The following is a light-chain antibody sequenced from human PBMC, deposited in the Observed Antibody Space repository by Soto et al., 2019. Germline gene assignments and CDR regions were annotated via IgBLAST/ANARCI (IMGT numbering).Light chain of an antibody. CDR2: DAS. V-gene: IGKV3-11*01. CDR3: QQRTNLPPIT. CDR1: QSVSSY. J-gene: IGKJ5*01. Sequence: LATLAVTPGERATLSCRASQSVSSYLAWYQQKPGQAPRLLIYDASNRATGIPARFSGSGSGTDFTLTISSLEPEDFAVYYCQQRTNLPPITFAQGGLLEIK.